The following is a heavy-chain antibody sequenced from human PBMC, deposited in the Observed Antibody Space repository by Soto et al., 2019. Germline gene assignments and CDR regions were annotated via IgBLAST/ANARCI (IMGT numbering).Heavy chain of an antibody. V-gene: IGHV3-7*03. Sequence: LRLSCAASGFTFSSYWMSWVRQAPGKGLEWVANIKQDGSEKYYVDSVKGRFTISRDNAKNSLYLQMNSLRAEDTAVYYCARGGNWNYNYYGMDVWGQGTTVTVSS. CDR1: GFTFSSYW. J-gene: IGHJ6*02. D-gene: IGHD1-7*01. CDR2: IKQDGSEK. CDR3: ARGGNWNYNYYGMDV.